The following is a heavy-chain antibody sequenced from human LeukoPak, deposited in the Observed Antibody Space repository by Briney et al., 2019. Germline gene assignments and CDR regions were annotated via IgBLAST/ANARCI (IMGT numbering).Heavy chain of an antibody. Sequence: ASVKVSCKASGYTFTSYDINWVRQATGQGLEWMGWMNPNSGNTSYAQKFQGRVTMTRNTSISTAYMELSSLRSEDTAVYYSARAGYYDDSSGYYSNTFDPWGQGTLVTVSS. D-gene: IGHD3-22*01. CDR2: MNPNSGNT. CDR1: GYTFTSYD. V-gene: IGHV1-8*01. J-gene: IGHJ5*02. CDR3: ARAGYYDDSSGYYSNTFDP.